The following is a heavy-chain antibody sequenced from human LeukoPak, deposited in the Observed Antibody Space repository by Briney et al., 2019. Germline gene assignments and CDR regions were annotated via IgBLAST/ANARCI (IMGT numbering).Heavy chain of an antibody. D-gene: IGHD3-9*01. Sequence: ASAKVSCKTSGYTFTSYYIHWVRQAPGQGLEWMGIINPSGGSTTYAQKFQGRLTMTSATSTSPVYMELSSLRSEDTAVYYCARSAAYYNEADIWGQGAMVTVSS. CDR3: ARSAAYYNEADI. CDR2: INPSGGST. CDR1: GYTFTSYY. J-gene: IGHJ3*02. V-gene: IGHV1-46*01.